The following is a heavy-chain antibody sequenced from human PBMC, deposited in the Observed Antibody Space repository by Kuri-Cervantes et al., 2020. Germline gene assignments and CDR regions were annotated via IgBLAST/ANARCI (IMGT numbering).Heavy chain of an antibody. CDR1: GGSVSSGSYY. J-gene: IGHJ6*03. CDR3: ARGGYSYGTPERHYYYYYMDV. Sequence: SETLSLTCTVSGGSVSSGSYYWSWIRQPPGKGLEWIGYIYYSGSTNYNPSLKSRVTISVDTSKNQFSLKLSSVTAADTAEYYCARGGYSYGTPERHYYYYYMDVWGKGTTVTVSS. D-gene: IGHD5-18*01. CDR2: IYYSGST. V-gene: IGHV4-61*01.